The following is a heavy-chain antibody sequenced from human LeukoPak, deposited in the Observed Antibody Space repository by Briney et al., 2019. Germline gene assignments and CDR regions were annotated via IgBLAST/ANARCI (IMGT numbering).Heavy chain of an antibody. V-gene: IGHV3-48*03. D-gene: IGHD1-14*01. J-gene: IGHJ6*03. CDR3: ARWTTYYYYYMDV. CDR1: GFTFSSYE. Sequence: GGSLRLSCAASGFTFSSYEMNWVRQAPGKGLEWVSYISSSGSTIYYADSVKGRFTISRDNSKNTLYLQMNSLRAEDTAVYYCARWTTYYYYYMDVWGKGTTVTVSS. CDR2: ISSSGSTI.